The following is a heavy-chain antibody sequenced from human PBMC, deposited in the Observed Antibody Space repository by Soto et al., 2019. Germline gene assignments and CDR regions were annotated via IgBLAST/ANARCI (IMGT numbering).Heavy chain of an antibody. D-gene: IGHD3-3*01. CDR3: ARGTYNYDFWSGYRDYYDMDV. V-gene: IGHV3-53*01. J-gene: IGHJ6*02. Sequence: HPGGSLKLSCAASGFTVSSNYMSWVRQAPGKGLEWVSVIYSGGSTYYADSVKGRFTISRDNSKNTLYLQMNSLRAEDTAVYYCARGTYNYDFWSGYRDYYDMDVWGQGTTVP. CDR1: GFTVSSNY. CDR2: IYSGGST.